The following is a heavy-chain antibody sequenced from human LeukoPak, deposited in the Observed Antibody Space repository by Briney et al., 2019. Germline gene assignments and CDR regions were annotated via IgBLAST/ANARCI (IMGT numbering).Heavy chain of an antibody. CDR3: AELGITMIGGV. CDR1: GFTFTKFW. V-gene: IGHV3-7*01. Sequence: GGSLRLSCEASGFTFTKFWMSWVRQAPGKGLEWVANIQEDGKKENYVDSVKGRFTISRDNAKNSLYLQMNSLRAEDTAVYYCAELGITMIGGVWGKGTTVTISS. D-gene: IGHD3-10*02. J-gene: IGHJ6*04. CDR2: IQEDGKKE.